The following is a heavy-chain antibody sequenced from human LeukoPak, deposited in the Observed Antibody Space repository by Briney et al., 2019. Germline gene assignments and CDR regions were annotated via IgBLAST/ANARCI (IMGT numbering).Heavy chain of an antibody. CDR2: INHSGST. CDR1: GGSFSGYY. CDR3: ASLLAYCGGNCYEAFDI. J-gene: IGHJ3*02. V-gene: IGHV4-34*01. D-gene: IGHD2-21*02. Sequence: SETLSLTCAVYGGSFSGYYWSWIRQPPGKGLEWIGEINHSGSTNYNPSLKSRVTISVDTSKNQFSLKLSSVTAADTAVYYCASLLAYCGGNCYEAFDIWGQGTMVTVSS.